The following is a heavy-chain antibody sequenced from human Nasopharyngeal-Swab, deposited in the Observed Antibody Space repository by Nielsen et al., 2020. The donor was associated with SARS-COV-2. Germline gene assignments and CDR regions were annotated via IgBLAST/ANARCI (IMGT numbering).Heavy chain of an antibody. CDR3: ARETPLPRSWYLLGSYYYGMDV. J-gene: IGHJ6*02. CDR1: GFTFSSYW. V-gene: IGHV3-7*03. D-gene: IGHD6-13*01. CDR2: IKQDGSEK. Sequence: GESLPISCAASGFTFSSYWMSWVRQAPGKGLEWVANIKQDGSEKYYVDSVKGRFTISRDNAKNSLYLQMNSLRAEDTAVYYCARETPLPRSWYLLGSYYYGMDVWGQGTTVTVSS.